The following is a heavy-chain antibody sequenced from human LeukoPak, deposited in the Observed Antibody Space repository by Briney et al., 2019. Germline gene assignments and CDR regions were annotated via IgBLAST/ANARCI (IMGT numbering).Heavy chain of an antibody. CDR3: ARSLRFRPYYFDY. CDR1: GYTFTSYA. D-gene: IGHD3-3*01. J-gene: IGHJ4*02. Sequence: ASVTVSCKASGYTFTSYAMHWVRQAPGQRLEWMGWINAGNGNTKYSQKFQGRVTITRDTSASTAYMELSSLRSEDTAVYYCARSLRFRPYYFDYWGQGTLVTVSS. CDR2: INAGNGNT. V-gene: IGHV1-3*01.